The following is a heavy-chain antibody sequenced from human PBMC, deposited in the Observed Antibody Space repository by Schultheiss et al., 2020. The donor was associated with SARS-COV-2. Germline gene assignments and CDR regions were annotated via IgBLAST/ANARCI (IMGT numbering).Heavy chain of an antibody. CDR2: ISYSGST. CDR3: AKGSGWYMY. V-gene: IGHV4-61*08. Sequence: SGPTLVKPTQTLTLTCTFSGFSLSSTGVGVGWIRQPPGKGLEWIGYISYSGSTNYNPSLKSRVTISVDTSKNQFSLKLSSVTAADTAVYYCAKGSGWYMYWGQGTLVTVSS. D-gene: IGHD6-19*01. CDR1: GFSLSSTGVG. J-gene: IGHJ4*02.